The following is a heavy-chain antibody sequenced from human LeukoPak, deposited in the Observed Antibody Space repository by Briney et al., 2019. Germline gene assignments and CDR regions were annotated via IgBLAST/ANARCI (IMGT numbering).Heavy chain of an antibody. CDR2: ISWDSGSI. J-gene: IGHJ4*02. CDR1: GFTFDNYA. V-gene: IGHV3-9*01. D-gene: IGHD6-19*01. Sequence: GWSLRLSCAASGFTFDNYAMHWVRQTPGKGLEWASGISWDSGSINHADSVKGRFTISRYNAKNSLFLQMNSLRTEDTALYYCARDIFSVAGPDLDSWGQGTQVTVSS. CDR3: ARDIFSVAGPDLDS.